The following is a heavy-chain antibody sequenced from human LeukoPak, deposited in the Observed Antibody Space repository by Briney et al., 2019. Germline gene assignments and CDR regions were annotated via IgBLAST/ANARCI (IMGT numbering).Heavy chain of an antibody. J-gene: IGHJ5*02. D-gene: IGHD2-8*01. CDR2: ISYDGSNK. CDR3: ARNLYYTQPWWFDP. V-gene: IGHV3-30-3*01. CDR1: GFTFSSYA. Sequence: HPGGSLRLSCAASGFTFSSYAMHWVRQAPGKGLEWVAVISYDGSNKYYADSVKGRFTISRDNSKNTLYLQMNSLRAEDTAVYYCARNLYYTQPWWFDPWGQGTLVTVSS.